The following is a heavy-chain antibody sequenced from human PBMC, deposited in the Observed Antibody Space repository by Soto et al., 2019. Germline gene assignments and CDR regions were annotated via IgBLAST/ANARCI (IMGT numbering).Heavy chain of an antibody. V-gene: IGHV3-11*01. D-gene: IGHD5-12*01. Sequence: PGGSLRLSCAASGFTFSDYYMSWIRQAPGKGLEWVSYISSSGSTIYYADSVKGRFTISRDNAKNSLYLQMNSLRAEDTAVYYCARPSRPLMVATILVYWGQGTLVTVSS. CDR3: ARPSRPLMVATILVY. J-gene: IGHJ4*02. CDR1: GFTFSDYY. CDR2: ISSSGSTI.